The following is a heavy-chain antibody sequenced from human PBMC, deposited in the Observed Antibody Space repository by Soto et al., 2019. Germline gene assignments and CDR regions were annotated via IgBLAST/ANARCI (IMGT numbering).Heavy chain of an antibody. CDR1: GGSISSSSYY. CDR2: IYYSGST. Sequence: QLQLQESGPGLVKPSETLSLTCTVSGGSISSSSYYWGWIRQPPGKGLEWIGSIYYSGSTYYNPSLMSGVTISVDTSKNQFSLKLSSVTAADTAVYYCASKLTYYHGSGSYYLDYWGQGTLVTVSS. CDR3: ASKLTYYHGSGSYYLDY. D-gene: IGHD3-10*01. V-gene: IGHV4-39*01. J-gene: IGHJ4*02.